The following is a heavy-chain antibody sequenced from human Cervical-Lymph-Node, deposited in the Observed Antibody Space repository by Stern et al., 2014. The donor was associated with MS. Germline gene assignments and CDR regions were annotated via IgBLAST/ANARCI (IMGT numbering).Heavy chain of an antibody. CDR3: ARGRGTTITTEYSYYYYGMDV. D-gene: IGHD4-11*01. V-gene: IGHV3-53*01. Sequence: EVQLVQSGGGLIQPGGSLRLSCAASGFTVSSNYMTWVRQAPGKGLEGVSILYSGGSSYNADSVKGLFTISRDNSNNTLYLQMNSLRAEDTAVYYCARGRGTTITTEYSYYYYGMDVWGQGTTVTVSS. CDR2: LYSGGSS. CDR1: GFTVSSNY. J-gene: IGHJ6*02.